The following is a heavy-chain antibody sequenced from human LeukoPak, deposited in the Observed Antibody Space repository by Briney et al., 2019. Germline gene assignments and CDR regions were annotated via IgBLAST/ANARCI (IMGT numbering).Heavy chain of an antibody. V-gene: IGHV3-21*01. D-gene: IGHD4-17*01. CDR3: ARVGRSGDKNIDY. J-gene: IGHJ4*02. CDR1: GVTFSTYS. CDR2: ISSGSSYI. Sequence: GGSLRLSCAASGVTFSTYSMNWVRQAPGKGLEWVSSISSGSSYIYYADSVKGRFTISRDNAKNSLFLQMNSLRAADTAVYYCARVGRSGDKNIDYWGQGTLVTVSS.